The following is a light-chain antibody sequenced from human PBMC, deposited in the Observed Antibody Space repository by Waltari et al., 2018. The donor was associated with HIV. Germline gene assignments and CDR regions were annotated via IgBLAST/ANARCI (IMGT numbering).Light chain of an antibody. CDR1: SGHSGHF. CDR3: ETWDISTWV. Sequence: QPVLTQSSSASASLGSSVKLTCTLRSGHSGHFTAWHQQHPGKAPRYLMKVDAGGGVYNKGGGVPDRFSGSSSGADRYLTISNLQPEDEADYYCETWDISTWVFGGGTKLTVL. CDR2: VDAGGGVY. V-gene: IGLV4-60*03. J-gene: IGLJ3*02.